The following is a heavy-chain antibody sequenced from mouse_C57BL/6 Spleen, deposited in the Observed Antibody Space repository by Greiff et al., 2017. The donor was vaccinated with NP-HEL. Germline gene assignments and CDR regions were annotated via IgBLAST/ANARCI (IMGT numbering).Heavy chain of an antibody. V-gene: IGHV1-72*01. CDR1: GYTFTSYW. CDR2: IDPNSGGT. CDR3: ARCEDITTVVAPFDY. D-gene: IGHD1-1*01. J-gene: IGHJ2*01. Sequence: QVQLQQPGAELVKPGASVKLSCKASGYTFTSYWMHWVKQRPGRGLEWIGRIDPNSGGTKYNEKFKSKATLTVDKPSSTAYMQLSSLTSEDSAVYYCARCEDITTVVAPFDYWGQGTNLTVSS.